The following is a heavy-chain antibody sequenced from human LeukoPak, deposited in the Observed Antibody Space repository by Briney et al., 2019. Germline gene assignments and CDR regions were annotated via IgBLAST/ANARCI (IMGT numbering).Heavy chain of an antibody. V-gene: IGHV4-59*01. Sequence: SETLSLTCTDSGGSISSYYWSWIRQPPGKGLEWIGYIYYSGSTNYNPSLKSRVTISVDTSKNQFSLKLSSVTAADTAVYYCARDGLRSGKYNWFDPWGQGTLVTVSS. CDR3: ARDGLRSGKYNWFDP. D-gene: IGHD3-16*01. CDR1: GGSISSYY. CDR2: IYYSGST. J-gene: IGHJ5*02.